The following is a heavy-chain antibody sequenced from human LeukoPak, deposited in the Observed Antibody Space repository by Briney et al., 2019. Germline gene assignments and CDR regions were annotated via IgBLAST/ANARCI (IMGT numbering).Heavy chain of an antibody. J-gene: IGHJ6*02. V-gene: IGHV3-30*04. CDR3: ARHGVATSVTMVRGVNYDYYYGMDV. CDR1: GFTFSSYA. CDR2: ISYDGSNK. D-gene: IGHD3-10*01. Sequence: GRSLRLSCAASGFTFSSYAMRWVRQAPGKGLEWVAVISYDGSNKYYADSVKGRFTISRDNSKNTLYLQMNSLRAEDTAVYYCARHGVATSVTMVRGVNYDYYYGMDVWGQGTTVTVSS.